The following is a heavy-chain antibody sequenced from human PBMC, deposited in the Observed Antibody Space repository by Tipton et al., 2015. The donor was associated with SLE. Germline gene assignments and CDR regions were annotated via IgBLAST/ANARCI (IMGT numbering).Heavy chain of an antibody. D-gene: IGHD2-21*01. CDR2: IYYSGST. CDR3: ARGAVLIQDNSWFDP. V-gene: IGHV4-39*07. J-gene: IGHJ5*02. Sequence: TLSLTCTVSGGSISVSSYYWGWIRQPPGKGLEWIGSIYYSGSTNYNPSLKSRVTISVDTSKNQFSLKLSSVTAADTAVYYCARGAVLIQDNSWFDPWGQGTLVTVSS. CDR1: GGSISVSSYY.